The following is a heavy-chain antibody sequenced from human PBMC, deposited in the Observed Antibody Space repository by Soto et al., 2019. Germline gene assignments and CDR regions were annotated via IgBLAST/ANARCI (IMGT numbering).Heavy chain of an antibody. CDR1: GGTFSSYT. V-gene: IGHV1-69*13. J-gene: IGHJ3*02. D-gene: IGHD3-22*01. CDR3: APDYYDSSGPGPFDI. Sequence: ASVKVSCKASGGTFSSYTIGRVRQAPGQGLEWMGGIIPIFGTANYAQKFQGRVTITADESTSTAYMELSSLRSEDTAVYYCAPDYYDSSGPGPFDIWGQGTMVTVSS. CDR2: IIPIFGTA.